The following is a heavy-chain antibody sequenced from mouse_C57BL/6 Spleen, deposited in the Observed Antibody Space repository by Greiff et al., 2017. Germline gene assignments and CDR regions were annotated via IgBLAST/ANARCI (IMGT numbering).Heavy chain of an antibody. CDR3: ARKIYYGSHWYFDV. D-gene: IGHD2-2*01. CDR1: GYTFTDYT. Sequence: VQLQQSGPELVKPGASVKIPCKASGYTFTDYTMAWVKQSHGKSLEWIGDINPNNGGTIYNQKFKGKATLTVDKSSSTAYMELRSLTSEDTAVYYCARKIYYGSHWYFDVWGTGTTVTVSS. CDR2: INPNNGGT. V-gene: IGHV1-18*01. J-gene: IGHJ1*03.